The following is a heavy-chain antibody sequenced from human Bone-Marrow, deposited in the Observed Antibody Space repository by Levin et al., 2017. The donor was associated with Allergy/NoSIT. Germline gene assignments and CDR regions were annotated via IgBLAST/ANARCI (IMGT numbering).Heavy chain of an antibody. Sequence: SETLSLTCTVSGGSISSSSYYWGWIRQPPGKGLEWIGSIYYSGSTYYNPSLKSRVTISVDTSKNQFSLKLSSVTAADTAVYYCARHLKSSIAAVCGGWFDPWGQGTLVTVSS. J-gene: IGHJ5*02. V-gene: IGHV4-39*01. CDR2: IYYSGST. D-gene: IGHD6-13*01. CDR3: ARHLKSSIAAVCGGWFDP. CDR1: GGSISSSSYY.